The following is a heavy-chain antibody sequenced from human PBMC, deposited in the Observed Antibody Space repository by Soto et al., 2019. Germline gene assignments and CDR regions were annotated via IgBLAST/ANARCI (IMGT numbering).Heavy chain of an antibody. D-gene: IGHD3-10*01. CDR3: ARRPLWFGNFDY. CDR2: ISAYNGNT. Sequence: SVKVSCEASGYTFTSYGISWGRQAPGQGLEWMGWISAYNGNTNYAQKLQGRVTMTTDTSTSTAYMELRSLRSDDTAVYYCARRPLWFGNFDYWGQGTLVTVSS. J-gene: IGHJ4*02. V-gene: IGHV1-18*04. CDR1: GYTFTSYG.